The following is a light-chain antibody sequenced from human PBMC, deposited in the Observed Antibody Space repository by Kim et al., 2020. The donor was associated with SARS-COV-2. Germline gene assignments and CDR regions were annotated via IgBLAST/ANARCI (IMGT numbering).Light chain of an antibody. V-gene: IGLV3-19*01. CDR2: GKN. Sequence: ALGQKVRITCQGDSLRSYYASWYQQNPGQAPVLVTYGKNNRPSGIPDRFSGSSSGNTASLTITGAQAEDEADYYCNSRDSSGNHWVFGGGTQLTVL. J-gene: IGLJ3*02. CDR1: SLRSYY. CDR3: NSRDSSGNHWV.